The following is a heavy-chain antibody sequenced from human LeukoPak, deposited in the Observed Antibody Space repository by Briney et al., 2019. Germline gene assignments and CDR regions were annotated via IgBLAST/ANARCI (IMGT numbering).Heavy chain of an antibody. CDR2: VSHNGPDK. V-gene: IGHV3-30-3*01. CDR1: GFTFSSYT. Sequence: GGSLRLSCAASGFTFSSYTMHWVRQSTGKGLEWVAVVSHNGPDKYYADSVKGRFTISRDNSKNTLYLQMSSLRADDTAVYYCARDDYWGQGTLVTVSS. J-gene: IGHJ4*02. CDR3: ARDDY.